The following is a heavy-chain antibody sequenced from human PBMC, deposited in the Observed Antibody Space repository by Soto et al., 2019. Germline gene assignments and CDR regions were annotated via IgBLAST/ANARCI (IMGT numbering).Heavy chain of an antibody. V-gene: IGHV1-18*01. CDR2: ISAYNGNT. J-gene: IGHJ4*02. CDR3: ARDGPGLRFLEWLPNFDY. CDR1: GYTFTSYG. D-gene: IGHD3-3*01. Sequence: ASVKVSCKASGYTFTSYGISWVRQAPGQGLEWMGWISAYNGNTNYAQKLQGRVTMTTDTSTSTAYMELRGLRSDDTAVYYCARDGPGLRFLEWLPNFDYWGQGTLVTVSS.